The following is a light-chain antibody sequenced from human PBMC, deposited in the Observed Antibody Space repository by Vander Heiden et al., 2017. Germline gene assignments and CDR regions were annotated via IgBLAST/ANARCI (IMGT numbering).Light chain of an antibody. Sequence: DIKMTQSPSTLSASVGDRVTITCRASQNIYSWLAWYQQKPGKAPKVLIYKASSLEIGVPSRFSGSGSGTEFTLTISSLQPEDLATYYCQQYHSYWTFGQGTKVEIK. CDR3: QQYHSYWT. CDR2: KAS. J-gene: IGKJ1*01. CDR1: QNIYSW. V-gene: IGKV1-5*03.